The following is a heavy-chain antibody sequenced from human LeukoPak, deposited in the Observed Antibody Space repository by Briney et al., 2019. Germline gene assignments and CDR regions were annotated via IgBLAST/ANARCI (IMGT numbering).Heavy chain of an antibody. CDR3: ARDPVSGGALQHIDY. Sequence: GASVKVSCKASGYTFTSYYIRWVRQAPGQGLEWMGVINPSGGGTSYAQKFQGRVTMTRDTSTSTVYMELSSLRSEDTAVYYCARDPVSGGALQHIDYWGQGTLVTVSS. CDR1: GYTFTSYY. J-gene: IGHJ4*02. CDR2: INPSGGGT. D-gene: IGHD3-16*01. V-gene: IGHV1-46*01.